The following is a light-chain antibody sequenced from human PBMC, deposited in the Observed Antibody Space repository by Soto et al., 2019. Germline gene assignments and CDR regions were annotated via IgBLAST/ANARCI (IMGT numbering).Light chain of an antibody. Sequence: IQLTQSPSSLSASVGDRVTIPCRASQTISSALVWYQQKPGKVPKLLIYAASNMQSGVPARFSGSGSGTDFTLTISSLQSEDFATYYCQQSYSSPVAFGQGTKVDIK. CDR2: AAS. CDR3: QQSYSSPVA. V-gene: IGKV1-39*01. CDR1: QTISSA. J-gene: IGKJ1*01.